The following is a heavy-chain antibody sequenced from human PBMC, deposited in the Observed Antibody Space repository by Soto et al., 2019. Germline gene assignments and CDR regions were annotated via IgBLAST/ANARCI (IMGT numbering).Heavy chain of an antibody. V-gene: IGHV1-8*01. J-gene: IGHJ6*03. D-gene: IGHD3-16*01. CDR2: MNPIISIA. Sequence: GASVKVSCKASGYTFTSYDINWVRQATGQGLEWMGWMNPIISIADYAQKFQGRVTITADKSMSTAYMELSSLRSEDTAVYYCARDRADASFYYYYMDVWGKGTTVTVSS. CDR3: ARDRADASFYYYYMDV. CDR1: GYTFTSYD.